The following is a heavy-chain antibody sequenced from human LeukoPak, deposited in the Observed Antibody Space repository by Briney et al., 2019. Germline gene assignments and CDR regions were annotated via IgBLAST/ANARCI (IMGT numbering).Heavy chain of an antibody. V-gene: IGHV3-30*18. CDR1: GFTLSSYG. J-gene: IGHJ6*04. Sequence: GGSLRLSCAASGFTLSSYGMHWVRQAPGRGLEWVAVISYDGSNKYYADSVKGRFTISRDNSKNTLYLQMNSLRAEDTAVYYCAKGYYGSGSYVLMDVWGKGTTVTVSS. CDR3: AKGYYGSGSYVLMDV. CDR2: ISYDGSNK. D-gene: IGHD3-10*01.